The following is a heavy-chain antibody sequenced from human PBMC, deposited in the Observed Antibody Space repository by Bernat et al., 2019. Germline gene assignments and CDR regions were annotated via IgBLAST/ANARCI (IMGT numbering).Heavy chain of an antibody. CDR1: GFRFSDNW. CDR2: INNDGSAT. Sequence: EVQLVESGGGLVQPGGSLRLSCAASGFRFSDNWMHWVRQAPGEGLVWVSRINNDGSATYYADSVAGRFTISRDNAKNTLYLQMNSLRAEDTAVYYCAKDSADSSGWYTTLYYYGMDVWGQGTTVTVSS. J-gene: IGHJ6*02. D-gene: IGHD6-19*01. CDR3: AKDSADSSGWYTTLYYYGMDV. V-gene: IGHV3-74*01.